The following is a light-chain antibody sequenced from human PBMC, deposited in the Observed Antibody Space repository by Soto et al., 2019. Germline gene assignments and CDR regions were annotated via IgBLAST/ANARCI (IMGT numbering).Light chain of an antibody. CDR1: SSDVGGSNY. Sequence: QSVLTQPASVSGSPGQSITISCTGTSSDVGGSNYVSWHQQHPGKAPKLMIYDVSNRPSGVSNRFSGSKSGNTASLTISGLQADDEADYYCSSYTTSSTPYVFGTGTKVTVL. CDR3: SSYTTSSTPYV. V-gene: IGLV2-14*01. CDR2: DVS. J-gene: IGLJ1*01.